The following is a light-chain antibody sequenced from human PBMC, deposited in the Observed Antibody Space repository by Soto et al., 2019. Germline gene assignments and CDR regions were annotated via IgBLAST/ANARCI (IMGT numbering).Light chain of an antibody. V-gene: IGKV3-15*01. CDR2: GAS. CDR3: QQYDNWPWT. Sequence: VMTQSPATLSLSPGDRATLSGRASQVVSRHLAWYQQRPGQAPRLLIQGASTRATGVPARFSGSQSGTEFTLTITSLQSEDFAVYYCQQYDNWPWTFGQGTKVEIK. J-gene: IGKJ1*01. CDR1: QVVSRH.